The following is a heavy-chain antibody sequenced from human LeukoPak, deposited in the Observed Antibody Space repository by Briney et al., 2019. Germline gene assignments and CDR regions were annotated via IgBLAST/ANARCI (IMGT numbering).Heavy chain of an antibody. CDR1: GGSFSGYY. Sequence: SETLSLTCAVYGGSFSGYYWSWIRQHPGKGLEWIGYIYYSGSTYYNPSLKSRVTISVDTSKNQFSLKLSSVTAADTAVYYCARDRRCSGGSCYSGVKGWFDPWGQGTLVTVSS. J-gene: IGHJ5*02. CDR3: ARDRRCSGGSCYSGVKGWFDP. D-gene: IGHD2-15*01. CDR2: IYYSGST. V-gene: IGHV4-31*11.